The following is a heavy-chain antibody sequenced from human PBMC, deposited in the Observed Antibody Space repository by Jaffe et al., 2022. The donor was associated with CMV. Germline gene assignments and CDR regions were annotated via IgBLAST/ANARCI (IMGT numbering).Heavy chain of an antibody. CDR3: ARDKALYYYDSSGFNYGMDV. Sequence: QVQLVESGGGLVKPGGSLRLSCAASGFTFSDYYMSWIRQAPGKGLEWVSYISSSGSTIYYADSVKGRFTISRDNAKNSLYLQMNSLRAEDTAVYYCARDKALYYYDSSGFNYGMDVWGQGTTVTVSS. CDR1: GFTFSDYY. V-gene: IGHV3-11*01. J-gene: IGHJ6*02. D-gene: IGHD3-22*01. CDR2: ISSSGSTI.